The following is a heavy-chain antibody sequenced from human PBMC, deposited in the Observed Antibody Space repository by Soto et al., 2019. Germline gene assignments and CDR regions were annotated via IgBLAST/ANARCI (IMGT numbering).Heavy chain of an antibody. Sequence: LETLSLTCTVSGASVSASYWWSWVRQSPGKGLEWIGEIHYSESTNYNPSLKSRVTISLDKSKNQFSLKLNSVTAADTAMYYCTRALLRSLDSWGQGTLVTVSS. CDR2: IHYSEST. V-gene: IGHV4-4*02. J-gene: IGHJ4*02. D-gene: IGHD3-9*01. CDR1: GASVSASYW. CDR3: TRALLRSLDS.